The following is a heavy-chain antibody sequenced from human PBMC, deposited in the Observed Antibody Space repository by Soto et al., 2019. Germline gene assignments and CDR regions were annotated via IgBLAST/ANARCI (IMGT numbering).Heavy chain of an antibody. CDR1: GVSISNHY. CDR3: TRANWYSEY. CDR2: IYYNVNT. J-gene: IGHJ4*02. Sequence: QVQLQESGPGLVKPSETLSLTCTVSGVSISNHYWSWIRQPPGKGLEWIGYIYYNVNTNYNPSLKSRVTMSVDTSKNQISLKLSSVTAADTAVYYCTRANWYSEYWGQGTLVTVSS. V-gene: IGHV4-59*11. D-gene: IGHD7-27*01.